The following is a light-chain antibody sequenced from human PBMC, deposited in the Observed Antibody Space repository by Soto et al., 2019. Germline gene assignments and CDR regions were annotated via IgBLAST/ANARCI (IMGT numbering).Light chain of an antibody. V-gene: IGLV2-8*01. J-gene: IGLJ1*01. CDR3: SSYGGYNNVV. CDR2: EVN. Sequence: QSVLTQPPSVSGSPGQSVAISCTGTSSDVGAYNYVFWYQHHPGKAPKLIIHEVNQRPSGVPDRFSGSKSGNTASLTVSGLQAEDEGTYYCSSYGGYNNVVFGTGTKVTVL. CDR1: SSDVGAYNY.